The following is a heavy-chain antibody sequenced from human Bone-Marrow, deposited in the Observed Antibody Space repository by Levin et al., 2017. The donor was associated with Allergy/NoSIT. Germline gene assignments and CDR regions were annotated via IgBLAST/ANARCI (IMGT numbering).Heavy chain of an antibody. CDR1: GFTVSGNY. Sequence: GGSLRLSCAASGFTVSGNYMSWVRQAPGKGLEWVSVIYSGGDTKYTDSVTGRFTISRDDSKNTLYLQMNSLRVEDTAVYYCAKCSGWYGKGYFVLWGRGTLVTVSS. CDR2: IYSGGDT. CDR3: AKCSGWYGKGYFVL. D-gene: IGHD6-19*01. J-gene: IGHJ2*01. V-gene: IGHV3-53*01.